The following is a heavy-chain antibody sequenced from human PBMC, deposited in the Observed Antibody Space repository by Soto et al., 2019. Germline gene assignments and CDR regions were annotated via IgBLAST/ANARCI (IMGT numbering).Heavy chain of an antibody. J-gene: IGHJ4*02. D-gene: IGHD3-22*01. CDR2: ISSSSSYI. Sequence: EVQLVESGGGLVKPGGSLRLSCAASGFTFSSYSMNWVRQAPGKGLEWVSSISSSSSYIYYADSVKGRFTISRDNAKNSLYLQMNSLRAEDTAVYYCATTLYYYDTSGYRWGQGTLVTFSS. V-gene: IGHV3-21*01. CDR1: GFTFSSYS. CDR3: ATTLYYYDTSGYR.